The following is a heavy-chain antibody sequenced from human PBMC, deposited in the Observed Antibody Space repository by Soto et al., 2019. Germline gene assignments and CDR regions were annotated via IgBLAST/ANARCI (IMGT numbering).Heavy chain of an antibody. J-gene: IGHJ4*02. CDR1: GYTFTGYS. D-gene: IGHD3-10*01. CDR2: INPNSGGT. V-gene: IGHV1-2*04. Sequence: QVQLVQSGAEVKKPGASVKVSCKASGYTFTGYSMHWVRQAPGQGLEWMGWINPNSGGTNYAQKFQGWVTMTSDTSISTAYMELSRLKSDDTAVYYCARDRGTYGHNPPDYWGQGTLVTVSS. CDR3: ARDRGTYGHNPPDY.